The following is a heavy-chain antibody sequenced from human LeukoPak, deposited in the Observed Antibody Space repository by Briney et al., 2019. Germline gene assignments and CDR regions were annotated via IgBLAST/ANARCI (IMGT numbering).Heavy chain of an antibody. CDR1: GGSFSGYY. V-gene: IGHV4-34*01. J-gene: IGHJ4*02. CDR3: ASLGYCSSTSCRGY. D-gene: IGHD2-2*01. CDR2: INHSGST. Sequence: SETLSLTCAVYGGSFSGYYWSWIRQPPGKGLEWIGEINHSGSTNYNPSLKSRVTISVDTSKNQFSLKLSSVTAADTAVYYCASLGYCSSTSCRGYWGQGTLVTVSS.